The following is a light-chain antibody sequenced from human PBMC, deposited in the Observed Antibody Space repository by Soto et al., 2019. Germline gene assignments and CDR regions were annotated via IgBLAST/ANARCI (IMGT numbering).Light chain of an antibody. CDR3: QQYYTNPRT. J-gene: IGKJ1*01. CDR2: WAS. CDR1: QSVLYSSDNRNY. Sequence: DIVMTQSPDSLAVSLGERATVNCKSGQSVLYSSDNRNYLAWYQQKPGQSPKLLISWASTRESGVPDRFSGSGSGTDFTLTISSLQAEDVAVYFFQQYYTNPRTFGQGTKVEIK. V-gene: IGKV4-1*01.